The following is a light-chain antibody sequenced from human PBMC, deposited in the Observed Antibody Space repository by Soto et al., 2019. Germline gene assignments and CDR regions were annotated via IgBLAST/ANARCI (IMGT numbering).Light chain of an antibody. CDR2: DDG. CDR3: QVLDSSSDQEV. Sequence: SYELTQQPSVSVAPGQTARITFGGSDIGSKSVHWYQQKPGQAPVLVVYDDGDRTSGIPQRFSGSNSRNTATLTIRGVEVGDEADYYCQVLDSSSDQEVFGAGTKLTVL. V-gene: IGLV3-21*02. J-gene: IGLJ2*01. CDR1: DIGSKS.